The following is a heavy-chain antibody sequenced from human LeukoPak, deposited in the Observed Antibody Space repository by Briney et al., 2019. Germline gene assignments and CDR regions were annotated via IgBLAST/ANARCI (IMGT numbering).Heavy chain of an antibody. CDR1: GFTFSRHG. V-gene: IGHV3-33*01. CDR2: IGFDGSRN. CDR3: ARDLSPVVRASPMGY. Sequence: PGTSLRLSCAASGFTFSRHGMYWVRQAPGEGLEWVALIGFDGSRNHYPDSVKGRLTISRDTSKNRLYLQINSLRAEDTAVYYCARDLSPVVRASPMGYWGQGTLVTVSS. J-gene: IGHJ4*02. D-gene: IGHD3-10*01.